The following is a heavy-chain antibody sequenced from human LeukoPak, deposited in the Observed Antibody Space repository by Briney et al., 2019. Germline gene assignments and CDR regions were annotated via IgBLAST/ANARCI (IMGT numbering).Heavy chain of an antibody. CDR3: ARDLEYYDSSGYYQRGGYFDY. CDR1: GYTFTSYG. Sequence: GASVKVSCKAPGYTFTSYGISWVRQAPGQGLEWMGWISAYNGNTNYAQKLQGRVTMTADTSTSTAYMELRSLRSDDTAVYYCARDLEYYDSSGYYQRGGYFDYWGQGTLVTVSS. D-gene: IGHD3-22*01. J-gene: IGHJ4*02. CDR2: ISAYNGNT. V-gene: IGHV1-18*01.